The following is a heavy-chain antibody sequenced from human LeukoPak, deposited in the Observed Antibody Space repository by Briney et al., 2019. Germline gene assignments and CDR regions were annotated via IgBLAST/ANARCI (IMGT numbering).Heavy chain of an antibody. CDR3: ARGLSLGYCSGGSCQNLDY. CDR1: GYTFTGYY. Sequence: ASVKVSCKASGYTFTGYYMHWVRQAPGQGLEWMGWINPNSGGTNYAQKFQGRVTMTRDTSISTAYMELSRLRSDDTAVYYCARGLSLGYCSGGSCQNLDYWGQGTLVTVSS. V-gene: IGHV1-2*02. J-gene: IGHJ4*02. D-gene: IGHD2-15*01. CDR2: INPNSGGT.